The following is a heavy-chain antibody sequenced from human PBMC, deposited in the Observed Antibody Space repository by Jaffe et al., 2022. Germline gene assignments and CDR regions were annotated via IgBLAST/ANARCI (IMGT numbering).Heavy chain of an antibody. V-gene: IGHV3-23*01. CDR2: ISGSGGST. CDR3: AKDLGLWYQLLYYFDY. Sequence: EVQLLESGGGLVQPGGSLRLSCAASGFTFSSYAMSWVRQAPGKGLEWVSAISGSGGSTYYADSVKGRFTISRDNSKNTLYLQMNSLRAEDTAVYYCAKDLGLWYQLLYYFDYWGQGTLVTVSS. J-gene: IGHJ4*02. D-gene: IGHD2-2*01. CDR1: GFTFSSYA.